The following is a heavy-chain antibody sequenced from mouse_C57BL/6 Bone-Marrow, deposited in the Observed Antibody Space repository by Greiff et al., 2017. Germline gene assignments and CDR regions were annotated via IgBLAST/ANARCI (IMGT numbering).Heavy chain of an antibody. CDR1: GYTFTSYW. V-gene: IGHV1-50*01. Sequence: QVQLQQPGAELVKPGASVKLSCKASGYTFTSYWMQWVKQRPGQGLEWIGEIDPSDSYTNYNQKFKGKATLTVDTSSSTAYMQLSSLTSEDSAVYYWERDGYYYGSSGGFAYWGQGTLVTVAA. J-gene: IGHJ3*01. CDR3: ERDGYYYGSSGGFAY. D-gene: IGHD1-1*01. CDR2: IDPSDSYT.